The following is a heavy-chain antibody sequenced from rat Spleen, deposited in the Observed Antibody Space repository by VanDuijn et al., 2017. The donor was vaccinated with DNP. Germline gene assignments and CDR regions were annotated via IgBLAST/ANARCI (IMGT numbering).Heavy chain of an antibody. CDR1: GFTFSNYG. CDR2: ISTGGDNT. D-gene: IGHD1-1*01. CDR3: VTPAGDC. V-gene: IGHV5S13*01. Sequence: EVQLVESGGDLVQPGRSLKLSCVASGFTFSNYGMAWVRQAPTKGLEWVASISTGGDNTYYRGSVKGRFTISRDNAKNTQYLQMDSLRSEDTATYYCVTPAGDCWGQGVMVTVSS. J-gene: IGHJ2*01.